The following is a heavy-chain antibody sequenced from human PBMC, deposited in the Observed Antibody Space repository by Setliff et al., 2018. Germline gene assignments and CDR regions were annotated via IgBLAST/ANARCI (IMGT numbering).Heavy chain of an antibody. Sequence: ASVKVSCKASGYSFTNYSINWVRQARGQGLEWMGWTNTKTGYPVYAQGFTGRFVFSLDTSVSTAYLQIRSLMAEDTAVYYCAREIVGNSWYDYWGQGTPVTV. D-gene: IGHD6-13*01. CDR2: TNTKTGYP. CDR3: AREIVGNSWYDY. CDR1: GYSFTNYS. J-gene: IGHJ4*02. V-gene: IGHV7-4-1*02.